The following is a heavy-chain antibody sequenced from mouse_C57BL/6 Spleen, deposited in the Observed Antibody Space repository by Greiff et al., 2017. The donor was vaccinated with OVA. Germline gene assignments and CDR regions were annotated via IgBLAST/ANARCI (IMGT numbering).Heavy chain of an antibody. Sequence: EVQRVQSGGGLVKPGGSLKLSCAASGFTFSSYAMPWVRQTPEKRLEWVATISAGGSYTYYAANLQGRFTISRDTAKNNLYLQMSHLKSEDTAMYYCARDQRSYGGGSYYFDYWGQGTTLTVSS. J-gene: IGHJ2*01. CDR2: ISAGGSYT. D-gene: IGHD1-1*01. CDR1: GFTFSSYA. V-gene: IGHV5-4*01. CDR3: ARDQRSYGGGSYYFDY.